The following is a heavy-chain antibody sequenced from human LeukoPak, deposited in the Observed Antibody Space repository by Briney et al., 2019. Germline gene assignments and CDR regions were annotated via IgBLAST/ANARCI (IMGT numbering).Heavy chain of an antibody. Sequence: SQTLSLTCTVSDVSLSTGYYYWNWIRQPPGKGLEWIGYISYSGSTSYNPSLKSRVAISVDTSKNQFSLKLTFLTAADTAVYYCARESYSRYYYFDYWGQGTLVTVSS. D-gene: IGHD6-13*01. CDR1: DVSLSTGYYY. V-gene: IGHV4-30-4*01. CDR2: ISYSGST. J-gene: IGHJ4*02. CDR3: ARESYSRYYYFDY.